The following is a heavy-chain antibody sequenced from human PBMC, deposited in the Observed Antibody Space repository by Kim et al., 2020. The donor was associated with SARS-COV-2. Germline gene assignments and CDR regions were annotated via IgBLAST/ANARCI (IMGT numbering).Heavy chain of an antibody. Sequence: SDTLSLTCSVSGDSINTGGFYWSWIRQSPGSGLEWIGYVFHTGTTYFSPSLRSRVTMSVDTSKNQFSLKLRAVTAADTAVYYCATLNCSSTSCFYYFDF. CDR3: ATLNCSSTSCFYYFDF. CDR1: GDSINTGGFY. D-gene: IGHD2-15*01. CDR2: VFHTGTT. J-gene: IGHJ4*01. V-gene: IGHV4-31*03.